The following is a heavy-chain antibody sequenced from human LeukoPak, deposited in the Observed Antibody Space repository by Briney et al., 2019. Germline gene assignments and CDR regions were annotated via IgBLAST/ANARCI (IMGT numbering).Heavy chain of an antibody. J-gene: IGHJ6*02. CDR3: ARALWSGPVYYGMDV. D-gene: IGHD3-10*01. Sequence: GGSLRLSCAASGFTFSSYAMSWVRQAPGKGLEWVSAISGSGGSTYYADSVKGRFTISRDNSKNTLYLQMNSLRAEDTAVYYCARALWSGPVYYGMDVWGQGTTVTVSS. V-gene: IGHV3-23*01. CDR2: ISGSGGST. CDR1: GFTFSSYA.